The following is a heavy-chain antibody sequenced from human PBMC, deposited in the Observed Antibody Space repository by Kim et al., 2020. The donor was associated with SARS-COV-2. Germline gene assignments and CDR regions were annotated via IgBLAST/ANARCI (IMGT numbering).Heavy chain of an antibody. CDR3: ARGRYGSGSSTLFDP. CDR1: GYTFTSYA. CDR2: INAGNGNT. D-gene: IGHD3-10*01. Sequence: SVKVSCKASGYTFTSYAMHWVRQAPGQRLEWMGWINAGNGNTKYSQKFQGRVTITRDTSASTAYMELSSLRSEDTAVYYCARGRYGSGSSTLFDPWGQGTLVTVSS. J-gene: IGHJ5*02. V-gene: IGHV1-3*01.